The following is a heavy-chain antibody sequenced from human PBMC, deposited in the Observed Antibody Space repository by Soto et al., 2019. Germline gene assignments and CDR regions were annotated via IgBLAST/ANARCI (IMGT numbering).Heavy chain of an antibody. V-gene: IGHV3-33*01. CDR3: AREDYDWYFDL. CDR1: GFAFSSYG. J-gene: IGHJ2*01. Sequence: QVQLVESGGGVVQPGRSLRLSCAASGFAFSSYGMYWVRQAPCKGLEWVAVIWYDASNKYYADSVKGRFTISRDNSKNTLYLQMNSLRAEDTAVYYCAREDYDWYFDLWGRGTLVTVSS. D-gene: IGHD4-17*01. CDR2: IWYDASNK.